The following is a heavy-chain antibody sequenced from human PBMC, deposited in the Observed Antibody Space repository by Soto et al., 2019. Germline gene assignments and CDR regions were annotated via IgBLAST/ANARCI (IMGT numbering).Heavy chain of an antibody. D-gene: IGHD1-26*01. V-gene: IGHV1-69*02. Sequence: GASVKVSCKASGGTFSSYTISWVRQAPGQGLEWMGRIIPILGIANYAQKFQGRVTITADKSTSTAYMELRSLRSDDTAVYYCARILGGSYPGRWFDPWGQGTLVTVSS. CDR3: ARILGGSYPGRWFDP. CDR2: IIPILGIA. J-gene: IGHJ5*02. CDR1: GGTFSSYT.